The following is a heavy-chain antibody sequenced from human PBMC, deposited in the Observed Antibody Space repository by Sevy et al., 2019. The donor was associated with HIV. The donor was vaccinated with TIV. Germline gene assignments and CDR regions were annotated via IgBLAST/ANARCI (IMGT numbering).Heavy chain of an antibody. D-gene: IGHD6-13*01. V-gene: IGHV4-61*01. J-gene: IGHJ4*02. CDR3: VRDRIAAAGGYFDN. CDR2: ISYIGST. CDR1: GGSLSSGSYY. Sequence: SETLPLTCTVSGGSLSSGSYYWSWIRQPPGKGLEWIGYISYIGSTNYNPSLKSRVTISVDTSKNQLSLRLTSVTAADTAMYYCVRDRIAAAGGYFDNWGQGTLVTVSS.